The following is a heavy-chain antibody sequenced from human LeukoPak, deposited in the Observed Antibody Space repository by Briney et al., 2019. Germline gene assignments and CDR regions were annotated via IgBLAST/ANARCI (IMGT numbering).Heavy chain of an antibody. CDR1: GFTFSTYA. J-gene: IGHJ4*02. D-gene: IGHD1/OR15-1a*01. CDR3: VTRGTTATKYIEN. V-gene: IGHV3-23*01. CDR2: ISGSGGST. Sequence: PGGSLRLSCAASGFTFSTYAMSWVRQAPGKGLEWVSVISGSGGSTYYADSVKGRFTISRDNSKNTLSLQMNSLRAEDTAVYYCVTRGTTATKYIENWGQGTLVTVS.